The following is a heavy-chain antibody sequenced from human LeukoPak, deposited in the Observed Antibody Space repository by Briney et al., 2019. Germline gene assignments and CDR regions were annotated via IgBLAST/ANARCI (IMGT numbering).Heavy chain of an antibody. CDR3: ATLSVYGYSYGPYYYYYYMDA. CDR2: IYYSGST. J-gene: IGHJ6*03. CDR1: GGSISSSSYY. V-gene: IGHV4-39*01. Sequence: SETLSLTCTVSGGSISSSSYYWGWIRQPPGMGLEWIGSIYYSGSTYYNPSLKSRVTISVDTSKNQFSLKLSSVTAADTAVYYCATLSVYGYSYGPYYYYYYMDAWGKGTTVTVSS. D-gene: IGHD5-18*01.